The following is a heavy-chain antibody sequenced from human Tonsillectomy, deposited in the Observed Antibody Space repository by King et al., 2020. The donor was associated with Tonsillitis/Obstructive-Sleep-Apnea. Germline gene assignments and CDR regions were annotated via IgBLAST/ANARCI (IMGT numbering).Heavy chain of an antibody. Sequence: VQLQESGPGLVKPSETLSLTCTVSGGSISSSSYYWGWIRQPPGKGLEWIGSIYYSGSTYYNPSLKSRVTISVDTSKNQFSLKLSSVTAADTAVYYCASLNFWSGYNRFDPWGQGTLVTVSS. CDR1: GGSISSSSYY. CDR2: IYYSGST. D-gene: IGHD3-3*01. V-gene: IGHV4-39*01. CDR3: ASLNFWSGYNRFDP. J-gene: IGHJ5*02.